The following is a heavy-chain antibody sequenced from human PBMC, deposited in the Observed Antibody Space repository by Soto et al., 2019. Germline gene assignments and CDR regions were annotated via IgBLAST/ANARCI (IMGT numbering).Heavy chain of an antibody. V-gene: IGHV1-69*13. CDR3: ARPGEAATHYYYYYGMDV. CDR1: GGTFSSYA. D-gene: IGHD2-15*01. Sequence: ASVKVSCKASGGTFSSYAISWVRQAPGQGLEWMGGIIPIFGTANYAQKFQGRVTITADESTSTAYMELSSLRSEDTAVYYCARPGEAATHYYYYYGMDVWGQGTKVTVSS. CDR2: IIPIFGTA. J-gene: IGHJ6*02.